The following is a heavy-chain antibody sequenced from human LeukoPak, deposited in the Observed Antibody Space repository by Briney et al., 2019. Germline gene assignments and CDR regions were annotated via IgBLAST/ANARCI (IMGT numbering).Heavy chain of an antibody. CDR2: SSTYNGDR. D-gene: IGHD3-22*01. CDR1: GYAFNKYG. CDR3: ARGGNYYDSSGYLV. J-gene: IGHJ4*02. V-gene: IGHV1-18*01. Sequence: ASVKVSCKASGYAFNKYGIGWLRQAPGQNLEWMGWSSTYNGDRKSAQKSQGRVTMTTDTSTSTAYMELRSLRSDDTAVYYCARGGNYYDSSGYLVWGRGTLVTVSS.